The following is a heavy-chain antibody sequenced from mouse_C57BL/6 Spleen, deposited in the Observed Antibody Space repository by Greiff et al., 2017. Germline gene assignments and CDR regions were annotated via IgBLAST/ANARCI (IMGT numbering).Heavy chain of an antibody. CDR1: GYTFTDYY. Sequence: EVQLQQSGPELVKPGASVKISCKASGYTFTDYYMNWVKQSHGKSLAWIGDINPNNGGTSYNQKFKGKATLTVDKSSSTAYMELRSLTSEDSAVYYCAREGNDSYWYFDVWGTGTTVTVSS. CDR2: INPNNGGT. J-gene: IGHJ1*03. D-gene: IGHD2-4*01. CDR3: AREGNDSYWYFDV. V-gene: IGHV1-26*01.